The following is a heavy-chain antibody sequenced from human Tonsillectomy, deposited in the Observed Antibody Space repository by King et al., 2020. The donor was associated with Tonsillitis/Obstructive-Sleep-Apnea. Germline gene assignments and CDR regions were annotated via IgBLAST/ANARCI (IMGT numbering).Heavy chain of an antibody. CDR1: GFTFRNYA. D-gene: IGHD2-2*01. Sequence: VQLVESGGGLVQPGGSLRLSCAASGFTFRNYAMSWVRQAPGKGLEWVSAINDGGLSTYYADFVKGRFTISRDNSKNTLYLQMNSLRAEDTAVYYCAKKWGQWVPTANEYFQHWGQGTLVTVSS. J-gene: IGHJ1*01. CDR3: AKKWGQWVPTANEYFQH. V-gene: IGHV3-23*04. CDR2: INDGGLST.